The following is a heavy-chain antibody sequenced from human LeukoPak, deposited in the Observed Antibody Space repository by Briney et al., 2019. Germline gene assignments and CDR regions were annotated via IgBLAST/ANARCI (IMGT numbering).Heavy chain of an antibody. CDR3: ARAIGDYSNNFDY. Sequence: SQTLSLTRTVSGGSSSSGSYYWSWIRQPAGKGLEWIGRIYTSGSTNYNPSLKSRVTISVDTSKNQFSLKLSSVTAADTAVYYCARAIGDYSNNFDYWGQGTLVTVSS. V-gene: IGHV4-61*02. D-gene: IGHD4-11*01. J-gene: IGHJ4*02. CDR2: IYTSGST. CDR1: GGSSSSGSYY.